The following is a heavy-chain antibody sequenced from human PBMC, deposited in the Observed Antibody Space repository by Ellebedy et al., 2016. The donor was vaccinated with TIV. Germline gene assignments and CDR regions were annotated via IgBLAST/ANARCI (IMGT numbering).Heavy chain of an antibody. CDR2: IRSSSSTI. D-gene: IGHD3-22*01. V-gene: IGHV3-48*01. J-gene: IGHJ4*02. CDR1: GFTFSSYS. Sequence: GESLKISXTASGFTFSSYSMNWVRQAPGKGLEWVSFIRSSSSTIYYADSVKGRFTISRDNAKNSLYLQMNSLRAEDTAVYYCARAPYYYDSSGSPLGYWGQGTLVTVSS. CDR3: ARAPYYYDSSGSPLGY.